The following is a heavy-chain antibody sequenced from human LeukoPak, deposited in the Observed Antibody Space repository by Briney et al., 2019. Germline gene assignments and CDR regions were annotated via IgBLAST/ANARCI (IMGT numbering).Heavy chain of an antibody. CDR2: IQYHGRDK. J-gene: IGHJ4*02. CDR1: GFTFRTFG. Sequence: GGSLRLSCAASGFTFRTFGMHWVRQAPGKGLEWVAFIQYHGRDKYYADSVKGRFTISRDNSKNTLYMEVNSLRAEDTAVYYCAREGGRTVAGTFDNWGQGTLVTVSS. D-gene: IGHD6-19*01. V-gene: IGHV3-30*02. CDR3: AREGGRTVAGTFDN.